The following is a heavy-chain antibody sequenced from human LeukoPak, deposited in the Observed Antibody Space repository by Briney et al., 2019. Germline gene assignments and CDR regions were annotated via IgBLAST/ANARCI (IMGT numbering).Heavy chain of an antibody. Sequence: ETLSLTCTVSGGSISSYYWSWVRQAPGKGLEWVSAISGSGGSTYYADSVKGRFTISRDNSKSTLYLQMSSLRAEDTALYYCAKDPSSSSPSFWFDPWGQGTLVTVSS. J-gene: IGHJ5*02. CDR2: ISGSGGST. D-gene: IGHD6-13*01. CDR3: AKDPSSSSPSFWFDP. CDR1: GGSISSYY. V-gene: IGHV3-23*01.